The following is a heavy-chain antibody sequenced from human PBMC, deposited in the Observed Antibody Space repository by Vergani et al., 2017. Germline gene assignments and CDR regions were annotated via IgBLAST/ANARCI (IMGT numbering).Heavy chain of an antibody. V-gene: IGHV3-33*01. D-gene: IGHD4-17*01. CDR3: AREARQCSNGVCYGDSYLDL. J-gene: IGHJ2*01. CDR1: GFSFSTYN. Sequence: QEQLVESGGDVVQSVASLRISCAASGFSFSTYNMHWVRQAPGKGLEWVAVIWFDRGNKYHADSVQGRFTIYRDNFKNTLDLQMHSLLDEDTATYYCAREARQCSNGVCYGDSYLDLWGRGTLVTVTS. CDR2: IWFDRGNK.